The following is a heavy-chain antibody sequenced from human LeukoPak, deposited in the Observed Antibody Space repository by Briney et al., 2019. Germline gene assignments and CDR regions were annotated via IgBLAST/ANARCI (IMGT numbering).Heavy chain of an antibody. D-gene: IGHD3-22*01. CDR1: GFTFGDYA. Sequence: GALRLSCTASGFTFGDYAMSWVRQAPGKGLEWVGFIRSKAYGGTTEYAAPVKGRFTISRDDSKSIAYLQMNSLKTEDTAVYYCTRDSSGYSDDAFDIWGQGTMVTVSS. V-gene: IGHV3-49*04. CDR3: TRDSSGYSDDAFDI. J-gene: IGHJ3*02. CDR2: IRSKAYGGTT.